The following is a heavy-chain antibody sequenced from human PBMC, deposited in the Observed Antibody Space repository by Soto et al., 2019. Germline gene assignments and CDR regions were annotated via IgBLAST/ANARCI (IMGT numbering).Heavy chain of an antibody. V-gene: IGHV3-23*01. CDR3: AKPASVTTPFYYHGIDV. CDR2: ISVSGHIT. J-gene: IGHJ6*02. D-gene: IGHD4-17*01. CDR1: AFSFSSYS. Sequence: WRSMRLSCAPSAFSFSSYSMSWVRQDPGKGLEWESSISVSGHITSYADSVNGRFTISRDNPKNTLYLQMNSLTAEDAAVYYCAKPASVTTPFYYHGIDVLGQGTTVTVSS.